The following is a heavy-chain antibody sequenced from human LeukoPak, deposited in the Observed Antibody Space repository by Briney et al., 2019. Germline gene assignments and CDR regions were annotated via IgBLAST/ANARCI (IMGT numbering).Heavy chain of an antibody. CDR3: AKDYGSGKLDY. CDR1: GVTFSSYG. D-gene: IGHD3-10*01. V-gene: IGHV3-30*18. J-gene: IGHJ4*02. CDR2: ISYDGSKK. Sequence: GGSLRLSCAASGVTFSSYGMHWVRQAPGKGLEGVAVISYDGSKKYYADSVKGRFTISRDNSKNTLYLQMNSLRAEDTAVYYCAKDYGSGKLDYWGQGTLVTVSS.